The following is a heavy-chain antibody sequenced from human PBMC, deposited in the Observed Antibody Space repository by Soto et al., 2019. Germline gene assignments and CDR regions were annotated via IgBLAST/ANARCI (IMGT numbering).Heavy chain of an antibody. CDR1: GGTFSSYA. CDR2: IIPIFGTA. CDR3: ARWVAIMAYYYGMDV. Sequence: SVKVSGKASGGTFSSYAISWVRQAPGQGLEWMGGIIPIFGTANYAQKFQGRVTITADESTSTAYMELSSLRSEDTAVYYCARWVAIMAYYYGMDVWGQGTTVNV. D-gene: IGHD2-21*01. V-gene: IGHV1-69*13. J-gene: IGHJ6*02.